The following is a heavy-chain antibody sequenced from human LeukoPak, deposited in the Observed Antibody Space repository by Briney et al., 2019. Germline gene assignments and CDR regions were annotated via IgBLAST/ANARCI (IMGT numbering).Heavy chain of an antibody. V-gene: IGHV4-59*01. CDR1: GGSIGSYY. D-gene: IGHD3-9*01. CDR2: IYYSGST. CDR3: ARGLSFNWLLSYFDY. Sequence: PSETLSLTCTVSGGSIGSYYWTWIRQPPGKGLERIGYIYYSGSTNYNPSLKSRVTISVDTSKNQFSLQLSSVTAADTAVYYCARGLSFNWLLSYFDYWGQGTLVTVSS. J-gene: IGHJ4*02.